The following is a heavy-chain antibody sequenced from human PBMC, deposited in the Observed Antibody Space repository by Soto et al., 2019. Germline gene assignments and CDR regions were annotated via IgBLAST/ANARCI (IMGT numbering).Heavy chain of an antibody. CDR3: ARGRRVFDWLFRPHWFDP. CDR1: GGSFSGYY. CDR2: INHSGST. V-gene: IGHV4-34*01. Sequence: SETLSLTCAVYGGSFSGYYWSWIRQPPGKGLEWIGEINHSGSTNYNPSLKSRVTISVDTSKNQFSLKLSSVTAADTAVYYCARGRRVFDWLFRPHWFDPWGQGTLVTVSS. J-gene: IGHJ5*02. D-gene: IGHD3-9*01.